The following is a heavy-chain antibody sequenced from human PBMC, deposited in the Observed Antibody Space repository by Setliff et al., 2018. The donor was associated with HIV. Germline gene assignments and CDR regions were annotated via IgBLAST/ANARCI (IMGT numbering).Heavy chain of an antibody. D-gene: IGHD3-16*01. Sequence: SGKVSCKASGGTFSSYAISWVRQAPGQGLDWMGGIIPILGIKKYAQKLQGRVTITADKSTSTAYMELSSLRSEDTAVYYCARSRGTWGTSFGYWGLGTLVPVSP. CDR2: IIPILGIK. V-gene: IGHV1-69*10. J-gene: IGHJ4*02. CDR1: GGTFSSYA. CDR3: ARSRGTWGTSFGY.